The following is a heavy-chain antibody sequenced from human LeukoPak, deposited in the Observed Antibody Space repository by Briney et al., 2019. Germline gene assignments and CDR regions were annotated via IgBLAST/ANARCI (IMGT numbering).Heavy chain of an antibody. J-gene: IGHJ4*02. V-gene: IGHV4-4*07. Sequence: SETLSLTCTVSGDSISGYYWSWLRQSAGKGLEYIGRISTTGNTNDIPSLKSRVTMSLDTSKNQFFLKLSSVTAADTAMYYCARDFSGSGYYLDYWGQGIPVTVSS. CDR1: GDSISGYY. CDR3: ARDFSGSGYYLDY. D-gene: IGHD1-26*01. CDR2: ISTTGNT.